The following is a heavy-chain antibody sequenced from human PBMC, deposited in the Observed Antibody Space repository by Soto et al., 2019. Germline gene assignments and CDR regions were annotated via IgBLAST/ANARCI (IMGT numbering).Heavy chain of an antibody. V-gene: IGHV3-53*01. CDR1: GFTISTNY. CDR3: AKEPVVPAAMWVWFDP. D-gene: IGHD2-2*01. J-gene: IGHJ5*02. CDR2: IYSGGAT. Sequence: GGSLRLSCAASGFTISTNYMSWVRQAPEKGLEWVSLIYSGGATYYADSVKGRFTISRDSSKNTLYLQMNSLRAEDTAVYYCAKEPVVPAAMWVWFDPWGKGTLVTVSS.